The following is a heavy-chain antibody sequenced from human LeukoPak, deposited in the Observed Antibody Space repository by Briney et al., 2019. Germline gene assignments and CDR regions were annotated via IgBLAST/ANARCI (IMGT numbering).Heavy chain of an antibody. D-gene: IGHD3-10*01. CDR3: ATQWFGELFGWFDP. J-gene: IGHJ5*02. V-gene: IGHV4-38-2*02. Sequence: SETLSLTCTVSGYSISSGYYWVWIRQPPGKGLELIGSIYHSGSTYYNPSLKSRVTISVDTSKNQFSLKLSSVTAADTAVYYCATQWFGELFGWFDPWGQGTLVTVSS. CDR2: IYHSGST. CDR1: GYSISSGYY.